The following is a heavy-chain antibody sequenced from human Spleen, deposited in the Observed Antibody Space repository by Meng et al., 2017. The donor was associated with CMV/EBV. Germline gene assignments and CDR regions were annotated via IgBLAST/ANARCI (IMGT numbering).Heavy chain of an antibody. V-gene: IGHV3-30*02. CDR1: GSSFSTYA. D-gene: IGHD3-16*02. CDR2: LRHDGSDE. J-gene: IGHJ4*02. Sequence: GESLKFSCAASGSSFSTYAMNWVRQAPGKGLEWVAFLRHDGSDEHYADSVKGRFTISRDTSKETLYLQMNSLRPEDTAVYYCAKSPPRMITFGGLIATIWDQGALVTVSS. CDR3: AKSPPRMITFGGLIATI.